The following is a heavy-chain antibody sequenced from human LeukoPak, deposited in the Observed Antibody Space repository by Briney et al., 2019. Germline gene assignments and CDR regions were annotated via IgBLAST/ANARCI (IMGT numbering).Heavy chain of an antibody. CDR1: GFSVSSNY. CDR2: IYSGGSA. CDR3: ARAVVQWLVLNWFDP. Sequence: GGSLRLSCAASGFSVSSNYMSWVRQAPGKGLEWVSVIYSGGSAYYADSVKGRFTISRDNSKNTLYLQMNSLRAEDTAVYYCARAVVQWLVLNWFDPWGQGTLVTVSS. V-gene: IGHV3-53*01. D-gene: IGHD6-19*01. J-gene: IGHJ5*02.